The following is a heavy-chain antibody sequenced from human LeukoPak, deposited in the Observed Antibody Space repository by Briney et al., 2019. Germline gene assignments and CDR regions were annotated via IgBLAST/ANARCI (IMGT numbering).Heavy chain of an antibody. Sequence: PGESLRLSCAASGLTFSNAWMSWVRRAPGEGLEWVGCIKRKADGETTEYVAPVKGRFTISRDDSKNTLYLQMNSLKTEDTGVYYCATASSGLFYWGQGTLVTVSS. CDR1: GLTFSNAW. CDR3: ATASSGLFY. J-gene: IGHJ4*02. D-gene: IGHD3-16*01. V-gene: IGHV3-15*01. CDR2: IKRKADGETT.